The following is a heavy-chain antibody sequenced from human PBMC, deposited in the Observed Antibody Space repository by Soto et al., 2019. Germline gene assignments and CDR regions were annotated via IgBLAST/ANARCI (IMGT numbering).Heavy chain of an antibody. CDR1: GFTFSSYA. CDR3: ANGAAARPPEHPPYGMDV. CDR2: ISGSGGST. J-gene: IGHJ6*02. V-gene: IGHV3-23*01. D-gene: IGHD6-6*01. Sequence: GGSLRLSCAASGFTFSSYAMSWVRQAPGKGLEWVSAISGSGGSTYYADSVKGRFTISRDNSKNSQYLQMNSLRAEDTAVYYCANGAAARPPEHPPYGMDVWGQGTTVTVSS.